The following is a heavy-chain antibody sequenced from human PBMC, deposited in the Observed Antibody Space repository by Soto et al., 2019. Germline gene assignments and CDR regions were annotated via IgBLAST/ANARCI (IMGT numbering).Heavy chain of an antibody. J-gene: IGHJ4*02. CDR2: INGDGSST. V-gene: IGHV3-74*01. D-gene: IGHD7-27*01. CDR3: ARDNAVTGEDY. Sequence: EVQLVESGGGLLQPGGSLRLSCAASGFTFSNYWMHWARPAPGKGLVWVSRINGDGSSTNYTDSVKGRFTISRDNAKNTLYLQMNSLGAGDTAMYYCARDNAVTGEDYWGQGALVTVSS. CDR1: GFTFSNYW.